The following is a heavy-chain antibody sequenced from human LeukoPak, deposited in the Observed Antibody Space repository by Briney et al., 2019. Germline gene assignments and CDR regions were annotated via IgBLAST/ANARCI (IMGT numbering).Heavy chain of an antibody. J-gene: IGHJ3*02. CDR3: ATVAGPHAFDI. CDR1: GYTFTSYY. Sequence: ASVKVSCKASGYTFTSYYMHWVRQAPGQGLEWMGIINPSGGSTSYAQKFQGRVTMTRDMSTSTVYMELSSLRSEDTAVYYCATVAGPHAFDIWGQGTMVTVSS. D-gene: IGHD6-19*01. V-gene: IGHV1-46*01. CDR2: INPSGGST.